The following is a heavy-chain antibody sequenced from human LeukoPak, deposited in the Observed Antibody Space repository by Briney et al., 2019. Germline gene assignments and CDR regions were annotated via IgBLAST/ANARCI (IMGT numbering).Heavy chain of an antibody. CDR2: INPNSGGT. V-gene: IGHV1-2*02. CDR1: GYTFTGYY. CDR3: AAPLHGSGRNDAFDI. D-gene: IGHD3-10*01. Sequence: ASVKVSCKASGYTFTGYYMHWVRQAPGQGLEWMGWINPNSGGTNYAQKFQGRVTMTRDTSISTAYMELSSLGSDDTAVYYCAAPLHGSGRNDAFDIWGKGTMVTVSS. J-gene: IGHJ3*02.